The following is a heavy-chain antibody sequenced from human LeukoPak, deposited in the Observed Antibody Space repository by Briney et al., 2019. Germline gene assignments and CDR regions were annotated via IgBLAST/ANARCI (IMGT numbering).Heavy chain of an antibody. J-gene: IGHJ3*02. CDR2: IKQDGSEK. D-gene: IGHD1-26*01. V-gene: IGHV3-7*01. CDR3: ARVLGGSYYPNDAYDI. CDR1: GFIFSSYW. Sequence: PGGSLRLSCAASGFIFSSYWMSWVRQAPGKGLEWVANIKQDGSEKYYVDSVKGRFTISRDNAKNSLYLQMNSLRAEDTAVYYCARVLGGSYYPNDAYDIWGQGTMVTVSS.